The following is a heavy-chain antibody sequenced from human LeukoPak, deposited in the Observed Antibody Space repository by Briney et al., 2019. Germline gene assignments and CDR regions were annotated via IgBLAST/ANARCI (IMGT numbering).Heavy chain of an antibody. V-gene: IGHV1-69*06. CDR3: ARTPRRYYGSGSFDY. J-gene: IGHJ4*02. D-gene: IGHD3-10*01. Sequence: GSSVKVSRKASGGTFSSYAISWVRQAPGQGLEWMGGIIPIFGTANYAQKFQGRVTITADKSTSTAYMELSSLRSEDTAVYYCARTPRRYYGSGSFDYWGQGTLVTVSS. CDR1: GGTFSSYA. CDR2: IIPIFGTA.